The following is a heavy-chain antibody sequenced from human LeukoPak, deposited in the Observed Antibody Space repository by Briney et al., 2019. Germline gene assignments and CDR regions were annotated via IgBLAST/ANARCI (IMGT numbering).Heavy chain of an antibody. D-gene: IGHD4-23*01. Sequence: GGSLRLSCPASGFTFSSYSMHWVRQAPGKGLEWVSGISWNSGSIGYADSVKGRFTISRDNAKNSLYLQMNSLRAEDMALYYCAKDTTATVALTTYFDYWGQGTLVTVSS. CDR3: AKDTTATVALTTYFDY. J-gene: IGHJ4*02. CDR2: ISWNSGSI. CDR1: GFTFSSYS. V-gene: IGHV3-9*03.